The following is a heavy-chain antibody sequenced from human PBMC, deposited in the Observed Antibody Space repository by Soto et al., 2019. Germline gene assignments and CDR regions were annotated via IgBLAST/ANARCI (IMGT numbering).Heavy chain of an antibody. CDR2: ISESGHHT. J-gene: IGHJ2*01. CDR3: TKSDGCGGGACYTGTYYYFDV. V-gene: IGHV3-23*01. Sequence: GSLRLSCAASGFPSSTYALNWVRQAPGKGPEWVSTISESGHHTHYADSVKGRFTISRDKSKNTLSLQMNSLRVDDTAIYYCTKSDGCGGGACYTGTYYYFDVWGRGTLVTV. CDR1: GFPSSTYA. D-gene: IGHD3-16*02.